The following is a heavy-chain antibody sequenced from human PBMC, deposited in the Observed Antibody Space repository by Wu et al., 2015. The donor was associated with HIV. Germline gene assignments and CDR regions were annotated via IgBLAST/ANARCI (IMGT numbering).Heavy chain of an antibody. V-gene: IGHV1-46*03. CDR2: INPGENRV. CDR1: GYTFTTYY. J-gene: IGHJ3*02. Sequence: QVQLVQSGAEVKKPGASVKVSCKASGYTFTTYYIHWVRQAHGQGLEWVGVINPGENRVSYAQTFQGRVTMTRDTSTNTVYMELRSLKSEDTAVYFCANRNRVGNMEAFDIWGQGTKVIVSS. D-gene: IGHD1-1*01. CDR3: ANRNRVGNMEAFDI.